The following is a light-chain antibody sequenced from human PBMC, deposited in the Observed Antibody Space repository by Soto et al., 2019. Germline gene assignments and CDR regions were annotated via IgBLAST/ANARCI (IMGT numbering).Light chain of an antibody. V-gene: IGKV3-11*01. CDR3: QQRSNWPPYT. CDR1: QRVNNY. CDR2: DAS. Sequence: EIVLTQSPATLSLSPGERATLTCRASQRVNNYLAWYQQRPGQAPRLLIYDASTRATGISARFSGSGSGTEFTLTISSLEPEDFAVYYSQQRSNWPPYTFGQGTKLEIK. J-gene: IGKJ2*01.